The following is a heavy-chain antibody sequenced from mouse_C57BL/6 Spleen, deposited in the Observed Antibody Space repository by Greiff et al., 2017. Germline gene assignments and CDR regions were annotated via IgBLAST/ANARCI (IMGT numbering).Heavy chain of an antibody. CDR1: GYTFTSYT. J-gene: IGHJ1*03. CDR2: INPSSGFT. V-gene: IGHV1-4*01. CDR3: ATEPNLGGYRYFDV. Sequence: QVQLQQSGAELARPGASVKMSCKASGYTFTSYTMHWVKQRPGQGLEWIGYINPSSGFTKYNQKFKDKATLTAAKSSSTAYMQLSSLTSEDSAVYYGATEPNLGGYRYFDVWGTGTTVTVSS.